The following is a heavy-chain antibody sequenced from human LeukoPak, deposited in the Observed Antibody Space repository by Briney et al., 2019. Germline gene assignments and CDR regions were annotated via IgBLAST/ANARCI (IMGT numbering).Heavy chain of an antibody. CDR1: GFTFSSFA. Sequence: QPGRSLRLSCAASGFTFSSFAIHWVRQAPGKGLEWVAFISYDGSSKNYADSVKGRFTISRDNSKNTLYLQMNSLRAEDTAVYYCARVLGNNWNDRGWWGFDYWGQGILVTVSS. V-gene: IGHV3-30-3*01. CDR3: ARVLGNNWNDRGWWGFDY. J-gene: IGHJ4*02. CDR2: ISYDGSSK. D-gene: IGHD1-20*01.